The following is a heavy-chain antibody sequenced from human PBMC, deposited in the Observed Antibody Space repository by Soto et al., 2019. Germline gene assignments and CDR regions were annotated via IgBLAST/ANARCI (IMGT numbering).Heavy chain of an antibody. CDR2: ISAHNGNT. CDR1: GYNFTSYD. D-gene: IGHD1-1*01. Sequence: QVHLVQSGAEVKKPGASVKVSFKASGYNFTSYDITWVRQAPGQGLEWMGWISAHNGNTDNAQKLQGRVIVTRDTSTSTSYMELRSLRSDDTAVYYCARGRYGDYWGQGALVTVSS. J-gene: IGHJ4*02. V-gene: IGHV1-18*01. CDR3: ARGRYGDY.